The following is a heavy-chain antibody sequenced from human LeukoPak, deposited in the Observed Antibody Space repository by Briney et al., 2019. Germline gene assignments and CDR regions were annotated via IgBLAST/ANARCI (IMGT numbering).Heavy chain of an antibody. CDR1: GLTFSSYG. CDR3: AKGNTGSCYSSLDY. D-gene: IGHD2-15*01. J-gene: IGHJ4*02. CDR2: ISYDGSTK. V-gene: IGHV3-30*18. Sequence: GRSLRLSCAASGLTFSSYGMHWVRQAPGKGLEWVTVISYDGSTKSYADSVKGRFTISRDNSKNTLYLQMNSLRAEDTGVYYCAKGNTGSCYSSLDYWGQGTLVTVSP.